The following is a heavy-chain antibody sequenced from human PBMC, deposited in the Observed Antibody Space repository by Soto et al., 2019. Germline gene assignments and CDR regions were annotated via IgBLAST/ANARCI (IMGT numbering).Heavy chain of an antibody. D-gene: IGHD2-2*01. J-gene: IGHJ6*02. CDR3: ANFRGDCSSTSCYEDYYYYYGMDV. CDR1: GFTFSSYA. CDR2: ISGSGGST. V-gene: IGHV3-23*01. Sequence: GGSLRLSCAASGFTFSSYAMSWVRQAPGKGLEWVSAISGSGGSTYYADSVKGRFTISRDNSKNTLYLQMNSLRAEDTAVYYCANFRGDCSSTSCYEDYYYYYGMDVWGQGTTVTVSS.